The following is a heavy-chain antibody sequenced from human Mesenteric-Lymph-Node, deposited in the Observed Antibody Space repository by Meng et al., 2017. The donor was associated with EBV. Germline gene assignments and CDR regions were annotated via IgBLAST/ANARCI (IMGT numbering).Heavy chain of an antibody. CDR1: GYTFTSYG. CDR2: ISAYNGNT. J-gene: IGHJ4*02. D-gene: IGHD1-26*01. V-gene: IGHV1-18*01. Sequence: QVQPVPSGSEVKKPGASVKVPCKASGYTFTSYGISWVRQAPGQGLEWMGWISAYNGNTNYAQKLQGRVTMTTDTSTSTAYMELRSLRSDDTAVYYCARDIVGASDFDYWGQGTLVTVSS. CDR3: ARDIVGASDFDY.